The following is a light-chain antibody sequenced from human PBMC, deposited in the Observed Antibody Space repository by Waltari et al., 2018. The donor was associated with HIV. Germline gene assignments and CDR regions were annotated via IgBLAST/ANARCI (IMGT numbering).Light chain of an antibody. V-gene: IGLV2-14*01. CDR1: TSDVGRYAY. J-gene: IGLJ2*01. CDR2: EVT. CDR3: TSYRSGSTLV. Sequence: QSALTQPASVSGSPGQSLPISCTAPTSDVGRYAYVSWYQQHPGKAPKLMIFEVTYRPSGVSHRFSGSKSGNTASLTISGLQAEDEADYYCTSYRSGSTLVVGGGTKVTVL.